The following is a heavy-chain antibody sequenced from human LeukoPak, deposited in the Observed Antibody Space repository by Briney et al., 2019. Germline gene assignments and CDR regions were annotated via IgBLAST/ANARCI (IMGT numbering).Heavy chain of an antibody. Sequence: GGSLRLSCAASGFIFSSYWMHWVRQVPGKGLEWASRISGDGSITNYADSVKGRFTISRDNAKNSLYLQMNSLRAEDTAVYYCARGGRMNFDYWGQGTLVTVSS. D-gene: IGHD2-8*01. J-gene: IGHJ4*02. V-gene: IGHV3-74*01. CDR3: ARGGRMNFDY. CDR2: ISGDGSIT. CDR1: GFIFSSYW.